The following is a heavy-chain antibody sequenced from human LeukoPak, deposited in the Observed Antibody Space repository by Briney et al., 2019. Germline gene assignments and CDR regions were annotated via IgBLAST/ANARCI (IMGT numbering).Heavy chain of an antibody. CDR2: IRYDGSNK. CDR1: GFTFSSYG. D-gene: IGHD1-26*01. J-gene: IGHJ4*02. CDR3: AKDRGSGSPDTFDY. V-gene: IGHV3-30*02. Sequence: GGSLRLSCAASGFTFSSYGMHWVRQAPGKGLEWVAFIRYDGSNKYYADSVKGRFTISRGNSKNTLYLQMNSLRAEDTAVYYCAKDRGSGSPDTFDYWGQGTLVTVSS.